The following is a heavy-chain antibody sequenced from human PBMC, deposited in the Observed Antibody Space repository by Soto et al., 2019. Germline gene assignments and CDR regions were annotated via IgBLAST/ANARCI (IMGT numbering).Heavy chain of an antibody. CDR1: GGSFSGYY. V-gene: IGHV4-34*01. J-gene: IGHJ4*02. CDR3: ARVPPRAAAGKTFDY. D-gene: IGHD6-13*01. Sequence: PSETLSLTCAVYGGSFSGYYWSWIRQPPGKGLEWIGEINHSGSTNYNPSHKSRVTISVDTSKNQFSLKLSSVTAADTAVYYCARVPPRAAAGKTFDYWGQGTLVTVSS. CDR2: INHSGST.